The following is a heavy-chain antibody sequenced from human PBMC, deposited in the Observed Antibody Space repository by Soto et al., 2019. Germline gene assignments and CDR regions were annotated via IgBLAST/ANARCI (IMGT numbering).Heavy chain of an antibody. Sequence: PGGSLRLSCVASGFSLSDYAVNWVRQAPGKGLEWVSFISSDSRTIYYADSVEGCFTVSRDNARNSVSLQMDSLRDEDAAVYYCARDKAVAATTGPDAFDIWGQGTMVTVSS. V-gene: IGHV3-48*02. J-gene: IGHJ3*02. CDR2: ISSDSRTI. CDR1: GFSLSDYA. CDR3: ARDKAVAATTGPDAFDI. D-gene: IGHD6-19*01.